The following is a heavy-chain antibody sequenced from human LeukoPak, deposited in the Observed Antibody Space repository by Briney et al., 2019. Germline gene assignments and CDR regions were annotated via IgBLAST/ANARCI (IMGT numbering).Heavy chain of an antibody. Sequence: ASVKVSCKASGYTFTSYGISWVRQAPGQGLEWMGWISAYNGNTNYAQKLQGRVTMTTDTSTSTAYMELRSLRSDDTAVYYCARASILWFGELYRLDYWDQGTLVTVSS. J-gene: IGHJ4*02. CDR2: ISAYNGNT. D-gene: IGHD3-10*01. V-gene: IGHV1-18*04. CDR3: ARASILWFGELYRLDY. CDR1: GYTFTSYG.